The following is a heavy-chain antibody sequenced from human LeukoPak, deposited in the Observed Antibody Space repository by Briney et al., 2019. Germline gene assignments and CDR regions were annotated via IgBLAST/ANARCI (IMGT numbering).Heavy chain of an antibody. V-gene: IGHV1-8*01. CDR1: GYTFTSYD. J-gene: IGHJ6*02. D-gene: IGHD6-13*01. CDR2: MNPNSGNT. CDR3: ARVRSSWYGYYYYGMDV. Sequence: ASVKVSCKASGYTFTSYDINWVRQATGQGLEWMGWMNPNSGNTGYAQKFQGRVTMTRNTSISTAYIELSSLRSEDTAVYYCARVRSSWYGYYYYGMDVWGQGTTVTVSS.